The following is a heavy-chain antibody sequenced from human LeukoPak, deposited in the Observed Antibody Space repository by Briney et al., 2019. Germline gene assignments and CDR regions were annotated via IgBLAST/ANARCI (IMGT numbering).Heavy chain of an antibody. CDR2: ISSSGSTI. Sequence: GGSLRLCCAASGFTFSSYEMNWVRQAPGKGLEWVSYISSSGSTIYYADSVKGRFTISRDNAKNSLYLQMNSLRAEDTAVYYCARDGPEIDYWGQGTLVTVSS. CDR1: GFTFSSYE. CDR3: ARDGPEIDY. V-gene: IGHV3-48*03. J-gene: IGHJ4*02.